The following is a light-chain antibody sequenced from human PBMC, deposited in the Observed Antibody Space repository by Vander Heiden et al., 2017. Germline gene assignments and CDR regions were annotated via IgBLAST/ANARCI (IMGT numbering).Light chain of an antibody. V-gene: IGKV1-8*01. CDR3: QQDDSYQYT. J-gene: IGKJ2*01. CDR1: QGISSY. Sequence: AIRMTQSPSSFSASTGDRVTITCRASQGISSYLAWYQQKPGKAPKLLIYAASTLQSGVPSRFSGSGSGTDFTLTISCLQSEDFATYYCQQDDSYQYTFGQGTKLEIK. CDR2: AAS.